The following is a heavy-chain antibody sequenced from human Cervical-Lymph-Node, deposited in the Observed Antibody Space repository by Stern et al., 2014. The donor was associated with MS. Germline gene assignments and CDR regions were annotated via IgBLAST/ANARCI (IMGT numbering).Heavy chain of an antibody. CDR1: GFTFSAYG. CDR3: AKGDNWRRLNP. D-gene: IGHD1-20*01. V-gene: IGHV3-30*18. J-gene: IGHJ5*02. Sequence: VQLVESGGGVVQPGRSLRLSCAASGFTFSAYGMHWVRQAPGQGLEWVAVISDDGTLKFYGDSVKGRFTISRDNSKNTLFLQMNSLRAEDTAVYYCAKGDNWRRLNPWGQGTLVTVSS. CDR2: ISDDGTLK.